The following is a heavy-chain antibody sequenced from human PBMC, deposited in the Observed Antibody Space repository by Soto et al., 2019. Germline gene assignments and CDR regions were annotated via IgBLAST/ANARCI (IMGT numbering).Heavy chain of an antibody. CDR2: IYPSGAS. CDR3: ARATFGAVLYLEV. CDR1: GASISTPGYT. J-gene: IGHJ6*02. D-gene: IGHD3-3*01. Sequence: QVRLQESGSGLVKPSQTLSLTCAVSGASISTPGYTWSWIRQPPGKGLEWIGYIYPSGASTYNPSLKSRVTVSLDASRNRFSLSVGSVTAADTAVYYCARATFGAVLYLEVWGQGTTVTVSS. V-gene: IGHV4-30-2*01.